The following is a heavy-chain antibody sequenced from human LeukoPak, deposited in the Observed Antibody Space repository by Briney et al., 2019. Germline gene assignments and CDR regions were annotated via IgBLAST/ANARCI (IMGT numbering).Heavy chain of an antibody. CDR2: IYYSGST. V-gene: IGHV4-30-4*01. Sequence: PSETLSLTCTVSGGSISSGDYYWSWIRQPPGKGLEWIGYIYYSGSTYYNPSLKSRVTISVDTSKNQFSLKLSSVTAADTAVYYCARDCSGGSCYVAGVGYYYGMDVWGQGTTVTVSS. D-gene: IGHD2-15*01. J-gene: IGHJ6*02. CDR3: ARDCSGGSCYVAGVGYYYGMDV. CDR1: GGSISSGDYY.